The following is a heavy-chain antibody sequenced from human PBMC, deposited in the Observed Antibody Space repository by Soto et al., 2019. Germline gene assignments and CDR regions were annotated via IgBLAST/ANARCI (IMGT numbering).Heavy chain of an antibody. D-gene: IGHD1-26*01. CDR3: AREAFEYSGSYYVENWFDP. CDR1: GFTFSSFG. Sequence: GGSLILPWAASGFTFSSFGMNWVRQAPGKGPEWVSYISSSSSTIYYADSVKGRFTISRDNAKNSLYLQMNSLRDEDTAVYYCAREAFEYSGSYYVENWFDPWGQGTLVTVSS. CDR2: ISSSSSTI. J-gene: IGHJ5*02. V-gene: IGHV3-48*02.